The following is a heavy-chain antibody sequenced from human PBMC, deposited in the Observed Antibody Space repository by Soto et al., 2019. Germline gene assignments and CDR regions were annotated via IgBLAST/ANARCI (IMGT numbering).Heavy chain of an antibody. V-gene: IGHV1-3*01. CDR3: ARAMYSGSYKDYFDY. D-gene: IGHD1-26*01. CDR2: INAGNGNT. Sequence: GASVKVSSKASGYTFTSYAMHWVRQAPGQRLECMGWINAGNGNTKYSQKFQGRVTITRDTSASTAYMELSSLRSEDTAVHYCARAMYSGSYKDYFDYWGRGTLVTVSS. CDR1: GYTFTSYA. J-gene: IGHJ4*02.